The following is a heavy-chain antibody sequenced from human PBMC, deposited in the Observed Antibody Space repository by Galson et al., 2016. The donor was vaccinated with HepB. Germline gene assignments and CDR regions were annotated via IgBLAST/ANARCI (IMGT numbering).Heavy chain of an antibody. D-gene: IGHD3-3*01. CDR2: ISISSNFI. CDR3: AKDSILDD. Sequence: SLRLSCAASGFTFSHYTMNWVRQPPGKGLEWVSSISISSNFIHYADSVKGRFTISRDNAKNSLFLQMSSLRAEDTAIYYCAKDSILDDWGQGILDTVSS. V-gene: IGHV3-21*01. CDR1: GFTFSHYT. J-gene: IGHJ4*02.